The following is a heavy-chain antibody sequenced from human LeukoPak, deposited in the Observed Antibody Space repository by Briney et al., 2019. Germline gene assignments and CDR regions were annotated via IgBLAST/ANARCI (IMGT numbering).Heavy chain of an antibody. J-gene: IGHJ6*03. V-gene: IGHV3-53*01. CDR2: IYSSGTT. CDR3: ARDGAAGDISYYDYYMDV. Sequence: GGSLRLSCAPSGINVSSNYMSWVRQAPGKGLEWVSVIYSSGTTYYADSVRGRFSISRDNFKNTVYLQMNSLRAGDTAVYYCARDGAAGDISYYDYYMDVWGKGTTVTVSS. D-gene: IGHD3-10*01. CDR1: GINVSSNY.